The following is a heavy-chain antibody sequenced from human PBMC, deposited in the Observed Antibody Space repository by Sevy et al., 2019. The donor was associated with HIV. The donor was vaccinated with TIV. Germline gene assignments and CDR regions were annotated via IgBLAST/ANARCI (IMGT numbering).Heavy chain of an antibody. CDR1: GYTFTTSG. CDR3: ARDWTPTSYYDGSAMKRDYYFDS. CDR2: ISGYTENT. J-gene: IGHJ4*02. Sequence: ASVKVSCEASGYTFTTSGINWVRQAPGQGLEWMGWISGYTENTKYAQKFQDRLTLTIDTSTSTAYMDLRSLRSGDTAVYYCARDWTPTSYYDGSAMKRDYYFDSWGQGTLVTVSS. V-gene: IGHV1-18*01. D-gene: IGHD3-22*01.